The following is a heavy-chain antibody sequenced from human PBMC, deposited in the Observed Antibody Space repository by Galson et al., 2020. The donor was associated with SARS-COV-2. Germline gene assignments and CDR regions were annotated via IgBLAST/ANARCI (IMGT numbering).Heavy chain of an antibody. CDR2: IYHGGST. V-gene: IGHV4-59*08. D-gene: IGHD7-27*01. J-gene: IGHJ4*02. CDR3: ARHQGWGSMTNFDS. Sequence: SETLSLTCTVSGGSINSYYWSWIRQPPGKGLEWIGYIYHGGSTNYNPSLQSRVTISVDTSKKQFSLKVNSVTAADTAVYYCARHQGWGSMTNFDSWGQGTLVAVSS. CDR1: GGSINSYY.